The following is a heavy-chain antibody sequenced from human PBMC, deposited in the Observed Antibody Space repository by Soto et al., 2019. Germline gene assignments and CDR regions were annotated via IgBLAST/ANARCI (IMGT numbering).Heavy chain of an antibody. CDR1: GFTVSSNY. D-gene: IGHD5-18*01. CDR3: ARGYSYTQPVFDY. J-gene: IGHJ4*02. V-gene: IGHV3-53*01. Sequence: GGSLRLSRAAPGFTVSSNYMSWVRQAPGKGLEWVSVIYSSGSTYYADSVKGRFTISRDNFKNTLYLQMNSLRAEDTAVYYCARGYSYTQPVFDYWGLGTLVTVSS. CDR2: IYSSGST.